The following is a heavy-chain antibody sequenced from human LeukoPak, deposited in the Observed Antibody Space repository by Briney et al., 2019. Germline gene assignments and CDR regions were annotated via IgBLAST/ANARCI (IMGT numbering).Heavy chain of an antibody. CDR3: AKTMYYFDSSGYYYFQD. Sequence: GGSLRLSCTASGFTFSSYAMSGVRQAPGKGLEGVSGISGGGGSTYYGDSVKGRFTISRDNSKITLSLQMNGLRADDTAIYYCAKTMYYFDSSGYYYFQDWGQGTLVTVS. CDR2: ISGGGGST. D-gene: IGHD3-22*01. CDR1: GFTFSSYA. V-gene: IGHV3-23*01. J-gene: IGHJ1*01.